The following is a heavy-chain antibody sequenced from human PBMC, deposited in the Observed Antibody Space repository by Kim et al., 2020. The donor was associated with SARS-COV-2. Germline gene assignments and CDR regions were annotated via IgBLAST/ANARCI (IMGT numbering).Heavy chain of an antibody. Sequence: SETLSLTCTVSGGSISSYYWSWIRQPPGKGLEWIGYIYYSGSTNYNPSLKSRVTISVDTSKNQFSLKLSSVTAADTAVYYCARGKNVVAPYYFDYWGQG. CDR1: GGSISSYY. CDR3: ARGKNVVAPYYFDY. D-gene: IGHD2-2*01. V-gene: IGHV4-59*01. CDR2: IYYSGST. J-gene: IGHJ4*02.